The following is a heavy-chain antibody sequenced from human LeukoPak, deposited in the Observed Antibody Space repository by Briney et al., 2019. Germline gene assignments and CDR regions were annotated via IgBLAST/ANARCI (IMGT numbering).Heavy chain of an antibody. CDR1: GGSISSYY. D-gene: IGHD3-3*01. V-gene: IGHV4-59*01. J-gene: IGHJ4*02. Sequence: ASETLSLTCTVSGGSISSYYWSWIRQPPGKGLEWIGYIYYSGSTNYNPSLKSRVTISVDTSKNQFSLKLSSVTAADTAVYYCARGVSASYDFWSGYYPRSGYFDYWGQGTLVTVSS. CDR3: ARGVSASYDFWSGYYPRSGYFDY. CDR2: IYYSGST.